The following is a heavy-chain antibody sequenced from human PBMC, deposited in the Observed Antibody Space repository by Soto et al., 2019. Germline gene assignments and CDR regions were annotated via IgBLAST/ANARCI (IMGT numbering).Heavy chain of an antibody. V-gene: IGHV4-59*02. CDR1: GGSGSSYD. CDR2: IYYSGST. Sequence: SETLSLTCNVSGGSGSSYDGSWVRQPPGKGLEWIGYIYYSGSTNYNPSLKSRVTISVDTSKNQFSLKLSSVTAADTAVYYCARAITIFGVVIFDYWGQGTLVTVS. J-gene: IGHJ4*02. D-gene: IGHD3-3*01. CDR3: ARAITIFGVVIFDY.